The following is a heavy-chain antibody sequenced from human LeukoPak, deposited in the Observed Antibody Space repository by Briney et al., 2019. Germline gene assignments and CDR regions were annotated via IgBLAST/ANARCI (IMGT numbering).Heavy chain of an antibody. CDR2: IYASGST. V-gene: IGHV4-4*09. CDR1: GGSFSTYY. J-gene: IGHJ4*02. CDR3: AGLGVYYHDGGGYFDY. D-gene: IGHD3-22*01. Sequence: SETLSLTCTVSGGSFSTYYWSWIRQPPGRGLEWIGYIYASGSTNYNPSLKSRVSISIDTSKNQFSLRLSSVTAADTAVYYCAGLGVYYHDGGGYFDYWGQGTLVTVSS.